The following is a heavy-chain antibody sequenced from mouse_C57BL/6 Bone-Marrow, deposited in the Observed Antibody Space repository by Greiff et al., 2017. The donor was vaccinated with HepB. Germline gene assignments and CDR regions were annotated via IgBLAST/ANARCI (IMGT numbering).Heavy chain of an antibody. CDR3: ARRDYGTPYYAMDY. CDR2: IYPGSGNT. J-gene: IGHJ4*01. Sequence: VQLQQSGAELVRPGASVKLSCKASGYTFTDYYINWVKQRPGQGLEWIARIYPGSGNTYYNEKFKGKATLTAEKSSSTAYMQLSSLTSEDSAVYFCARRDYGTPYYAMDYWGQGTSVTVSS. CDR1: GYTFTDYY. D-gene: IGHD1-1*01. V-gene: IGHV1-76*01.